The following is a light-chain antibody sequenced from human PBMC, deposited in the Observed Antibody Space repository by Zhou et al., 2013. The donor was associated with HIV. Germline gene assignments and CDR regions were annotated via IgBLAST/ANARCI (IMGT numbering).Light chain of an antibody. V-gene: IGKV3-20*01. CDR3: QQYNAWPRT. CDR1: QSVGSSY. CDR2: GAS. Sequence: EIVLTQSPGTLSLSPGERATLSCRASQSVGSSYLAWYQQKPGQAPRLLIYGASTRATGIPDRFSGSGSGTDFTLTISSLQSEDFAVYYCQQYNAWPRTFGQGTKLEIK. J-gene: IGKJ2*01.